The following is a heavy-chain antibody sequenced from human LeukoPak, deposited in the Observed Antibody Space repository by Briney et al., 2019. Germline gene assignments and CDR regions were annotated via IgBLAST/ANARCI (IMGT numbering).Heavy chain of an antibody. D-gene: IGHD6-13*01. CDR1: GFTFSSYA. CDR3: AKSRVAAAAGSGYFDY. V-gene: IGHV3-23*01. J-gene: IGHJ4*02. CDR2: ISDSDGST. Sequence: PGGSLRLSCAASGFTFSSYALNWVRQAPGKGLEWVSVISDSDGSTYYADSVKGRFTISRDNSKNTLYLQMNSLRADDTAVYYCAKSRVAAAAGSGYFDYWGQGTLVTVSS.